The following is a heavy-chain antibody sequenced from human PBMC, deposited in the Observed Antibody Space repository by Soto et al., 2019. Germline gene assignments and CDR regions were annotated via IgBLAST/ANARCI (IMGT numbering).Heavy chain of an antibody. J-gene: IGHJ6*02. D-gene: IGHD6-6*01. CDR3: ARDGLGSSSGYYYYVMAV. CDR1: GGTFSSYA. Sequence: GASVKVSCKASGGTFSSYAISWVRQAPGQGLEWMGGIIPIFGTANYAQKFQGRVTITADESTSTAYMELSSLRSEDTAVYYCARDGLGSSSGYYYYVMAVWGQGTTVTVSS. CDR2: IIPIFGTA. V-gene: IGHV1-69*13.